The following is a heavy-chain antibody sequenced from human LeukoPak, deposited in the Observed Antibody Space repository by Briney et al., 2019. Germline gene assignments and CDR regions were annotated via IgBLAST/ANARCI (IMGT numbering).Heavy chain of an antibody. CDR3: ARYSGYYSVPHDAFDI. J-gene: IGHJ3*02. Sequence: SETLSLTRTVSGGSISSYYWSWIRQPPGKGLEWIGYIYYSGSTNYNPSLKSRVTISVDTSKNQFSLKLSSVTAADTAVYYCARYSGYYSVPHDAFDIWGQGTMVTVSS. CDR2: IYYSGST. D-gene: IGHD3-22*01. V-gene: IGHV4-59*01. CDR1: GGSISSYY.